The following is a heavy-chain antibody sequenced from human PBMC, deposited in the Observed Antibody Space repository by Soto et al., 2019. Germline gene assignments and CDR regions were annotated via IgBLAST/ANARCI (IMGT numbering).Heavy chain of an antibody. V-gene: IGHV1-69*06. Sequence: GASVKVSCKASGGTFSSYAISWVRQAPGQGLEWMGGIIPIFGTANYAQKFQGRVTITADKSTSTAYMELSSLRSEDTAVYYCARIAVAGTDHGMDVWGQGTTVTVSS. CDR1: GGTFSSYA. J-gene: IGHJ6*02. CDR3: ARIAVAGTDHGMDV. D-gene: IGHD6-19*01. CDR2: IIPIFGTA.